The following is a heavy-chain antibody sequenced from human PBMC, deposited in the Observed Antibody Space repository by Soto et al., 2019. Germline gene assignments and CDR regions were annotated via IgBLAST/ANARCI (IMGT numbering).Heavy chain of an antibody. CDR1: GGSISSGGYS. CDR2: IYDSGST. D-gene: IGHD2-15*01. J-gene: IGHJ4*01. Sequence: QLQLQESGSGLVKPSQTLSLTCAVSGGSISSGGYSWSWIRQPPGKGLEWIGYIYDSGSTYYNPSLKSRVTISVDRSKDQLSLKLSSVTAADTAVYYCARSPIVGTIGGFDYWGHGTLVTVSS. V-gene: IGHV4-30-2*01. CDR3: ARSPIVGTIGGFDY.